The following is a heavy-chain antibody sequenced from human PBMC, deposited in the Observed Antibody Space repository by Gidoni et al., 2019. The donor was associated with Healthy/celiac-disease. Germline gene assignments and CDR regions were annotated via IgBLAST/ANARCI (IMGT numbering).Heavy chain of an antibody. CDR1: GLPFSSYA. CDR3: AKDYWVGMIAFYFDY. D-gene: IGHD3-22*01. J-gene: IGHJ4*02. Sequence: EVQLLESGGGLVQPGGSLRLSCAASGLPFSSYAMSWVRQAQGKGLEWVSAISGSGGSTYYEDSVKGRFTISRDNSKNTLYLQMNSLRAEDTAVYYCAKDYWVGMIAFYFDYWGQGTLVTVSS. V-gene: IGHV3-23*01. CDR2: ISGSGGST.